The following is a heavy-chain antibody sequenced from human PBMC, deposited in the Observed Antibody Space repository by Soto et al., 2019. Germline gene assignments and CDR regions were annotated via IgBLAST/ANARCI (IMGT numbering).Heavy chain of an antibody. D-gene: IGHD1-7*01. CDR2: IDWEEEK. V-gene: IGHV2-70*01. J-gene: IGHJ4*02. Sequence: SGPTLVNPKQTLILTCAFSGFSLSRKGMSVSWIRQPPGKALEFLALIDWEEEKFYSPSLRTRLTVSKDTSKSQVVLTLTNVDPVDTATHYCTRATNCNYEYYFDYWGQGTLVTVSS. CDR1: GFSLSRKGMS. CDR3: TRATNCNYEYYFDY.